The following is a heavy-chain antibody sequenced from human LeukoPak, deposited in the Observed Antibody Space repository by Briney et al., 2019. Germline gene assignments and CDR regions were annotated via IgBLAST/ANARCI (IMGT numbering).Heavy chain of an antibody. CDR2: ISSSGSTI. Sequence: PGGSLRLSCAASGFTFSDYYMSWIRQAPGKGLEWVSYISSSGSTIYYADSVKGRFTISRDNAKNSLYLQMNSLRAEDTAVYYCARGRLGYYDILTGYYVDYWGQGTPVTVSS. V-gene: IGHV3-11*04. J-gene: IGHJ4*02. CDR3: ARGRLGYYDILTGYYVDY. CDR1: GFTFSDYY. D-gene: IGHD3-9*01.